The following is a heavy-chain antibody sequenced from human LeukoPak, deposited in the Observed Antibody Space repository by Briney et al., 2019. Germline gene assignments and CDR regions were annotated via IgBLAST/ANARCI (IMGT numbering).Heavy chain of an antibody. CDR1: GGSISSYY. V-gene: IGHV4-59*08. Sequence: PSGTLSLTCTVPGGSISSYYWSWIRQPPRKRLGWIGYMCYSGSTNYNPSLKSRVTISVDTSKNQFSLKLSSVTAADKAVYYCARHQYSSGGAWFDPWGQGTLVTVSS. CDR2: MCYSGST. J-gene: IGHJ5*02. CDR3: ARHQYSSGGAWFDP. D-gene: IGHD6-19*01.